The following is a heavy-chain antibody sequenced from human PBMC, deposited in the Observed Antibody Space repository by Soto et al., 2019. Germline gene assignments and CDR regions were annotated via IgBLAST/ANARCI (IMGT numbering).Heavy chain of an antibody. V-gene: IGHV1-8*01. CDR3: ARGINYYASGDDAFDI. CDR1: GYTFTIYD. CDR2: MNPNSGNT. Sequence: ASVKVSCKASGYTFTIYDINWVRQATGQGLEWMGWMNPNSGNTGYAQKFQGRVTMTRNTSISTAYMELSSLRSEDTAVYYCARGINYYASGDDAFDIWGQGTMVTVSS. D-gene: IGHD3-10*01. J-gene: IGHJ3*02.